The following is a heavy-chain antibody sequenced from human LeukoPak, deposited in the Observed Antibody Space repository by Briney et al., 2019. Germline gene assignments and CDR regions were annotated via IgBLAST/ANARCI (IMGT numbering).Heavy chain of an antibody. Sequence: SETLSLTCTVSGGSISSYYWSWIRQPPGKGLEWIGYIYYSGSTNYNPSLKSRVTISVDTSKNQFSLKLSSVTAADTAVYYCASARVGHNWFDPWGQGTLVTVSS. CDR3: ASARVGHNWFDP. J-gene: IGHJ5*02. V-gene: IGHV4-59*01. D-gene: IGHD4-23*01. CDR1: GGSISSYY. CDR2: IYYSGST.